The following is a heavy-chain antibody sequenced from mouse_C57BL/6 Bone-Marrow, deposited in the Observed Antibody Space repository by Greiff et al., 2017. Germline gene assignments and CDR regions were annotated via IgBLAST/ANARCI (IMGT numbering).Heavy chain of an antibody. CDR2: IYPRSGNT. Sequence: QVQLKQSGAELARPGASVKLSCKASGYTFTSYGISWVKQRTGQGLEWIGEIYPRSGNTYYNEKFKGKATLTADKSSSTAYMELRSLTSEDSAVYFCAREHSNFTWFAYWGQGTLVTVSA. J-gene: IGHJ3*01. CDR3: AREHSNFTWFAY. D-gene: IGHD2-5*01. CDR1: GYTFTSYG. V-gene: IGHV1-81*01.